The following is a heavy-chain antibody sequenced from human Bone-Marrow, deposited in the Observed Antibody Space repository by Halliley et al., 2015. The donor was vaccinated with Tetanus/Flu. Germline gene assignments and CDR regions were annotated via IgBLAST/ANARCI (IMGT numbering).Heavy chain of an antibody. J-gene: IGHJ4*02. V-gene: IGHV4-39*01. CDR2: IDKSGSA. D-gene: IGHD3-10*01. Sequence: GKGLEFIGSIDKSGSAYYNPSLQSRVPISVDTSKNQFSLKVTSVIAAGTAVYYCARRGLSFDSWGQGTLVTVSS. CDR3: ARRGLSFDS.